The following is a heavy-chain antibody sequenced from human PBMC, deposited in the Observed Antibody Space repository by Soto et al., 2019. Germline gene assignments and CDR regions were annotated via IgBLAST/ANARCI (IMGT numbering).Heavy chain of an antibody. CDR2: IDWDDDK. CDR3: ARIEIGYCSGGSCLASYGMDV. J-gene: IGHJ6*02. D-gene: IGHD2-15*01. CDR1: GFSLSTSGMC. V-gene: IGHV2-70*01. Sequence: SGHTLVNPTQTLTLTCTFSGFSLSTSGMCVRWIRKPPGKALEWLALIDWDDDKYYSTSLKTRLTISKDTSKNQVVLTMTNMDPVDTATYYCARIEIGYCSGGSCLASYGMDVWGQGTTVTVSS.